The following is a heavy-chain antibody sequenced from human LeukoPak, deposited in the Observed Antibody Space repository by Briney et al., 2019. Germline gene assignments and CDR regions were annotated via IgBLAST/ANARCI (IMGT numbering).Heavy chain of an antibody. CDR2: IYYSGST. CDR1: GGSISSSSYY. Sequence: PSETLSLTCTVSGGSISSSSYYWGWIRQPPGKGLEWIGSIYYSGSTYYNPSLKSRVTISVDTSKNQFSLKLSSVTAADTAVYYCAVWGGGSSWYPDYYYMDVWGKGTTVTISS. CDR3: AVWGGGSSWYPDYYYMDV. V-gene: IGHV4-39*01. D-gene: IGHD6-13*01. J-gene: IGHJ6*03.